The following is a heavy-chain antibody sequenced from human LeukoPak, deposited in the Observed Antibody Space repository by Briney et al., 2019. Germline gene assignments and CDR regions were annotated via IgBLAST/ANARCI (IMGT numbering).Heavy chain of an antibody. J-gene: IGHJ4*02. CDR3: ARLDSSSRYDLLYFDD. D-gene: IGHD6-13*01. Sequence: GGSLRLSCAASGFTFSSYWMSWVRQAPGKGLEWVANIKQDGSEKYYVDSVKGRFTISRDNAKNSLYLQMNSLRAEDTAVYYCARLDSSSRYDLLYFDDWGQGTLVTVSS. V-gene: IGHV3-7*01. CDR2: IKQDGSEK. CDR1: GFTFSSYW.